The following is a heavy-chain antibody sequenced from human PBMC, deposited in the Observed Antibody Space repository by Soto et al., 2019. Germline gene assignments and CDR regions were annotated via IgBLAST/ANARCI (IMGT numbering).Heavy chain of an antibody. CDR2: ISAYNGNT. CDR1: GYTFTSYG. V-gene: IGHV1-18*01. J-gene: IGHJ6*03. D-gene: IGHD3-10*01. CDR3: ARVGAVITMVRGQLLGYYKDV. Sequence: ASVKVSCKASGYTFTSYGISWVRQAPGQGLEWMGWISAYNGNTNYAQKLQGRVTMTTDTSTSTAYMELRSLRSDDTAVYYCARVGAVITMVRGQLLGYYKDVWGKGTTVTVSS.